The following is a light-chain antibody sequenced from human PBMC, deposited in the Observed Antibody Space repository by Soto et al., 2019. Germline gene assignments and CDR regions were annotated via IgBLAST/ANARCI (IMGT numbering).Light chain of an antibody. CDR3: QQYGSSTWT. Sequence: EIVLTQSPGTLSLSPGERATLSCRASQSVSSSYLARYKQKPGQAPRLLIYGASSRATGIPDRFSGSGSGTDFTLTISRLEPEDFAVYYCQQYGSSTWTFGKGTKVEIK. CDR1: QSVSSSY. CDR2: GAS. V-gene: IGKV3-20*01. J-gene: IGKJ1*01.